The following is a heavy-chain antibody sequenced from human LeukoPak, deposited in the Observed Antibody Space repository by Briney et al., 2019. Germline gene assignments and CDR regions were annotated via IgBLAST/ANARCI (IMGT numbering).Heavy chain of an antibody. J-gene: IGHJ3*02. Sequence: SETLSLTCTVSGGSISSHYLSWIRQPPGQGLEWIGHIYYSGSTNYNPSLESRVTISVDTSKNQFSLKLSSVTAADTAVYYCASRPYSGSYVVDAFDIWGQGTMVTVSS. V-gene: IGHV4-59*08. CDR2: IYYSGST. CDR3: ASRPYSGSYVVDAFDI. D-gene: IGHD1-26*01. CDR1: GGSISSHY.